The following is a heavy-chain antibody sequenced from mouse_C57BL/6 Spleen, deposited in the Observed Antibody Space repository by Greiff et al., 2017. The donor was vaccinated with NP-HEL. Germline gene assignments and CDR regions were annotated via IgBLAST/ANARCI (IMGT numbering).Heavy chain of an antibody. Sequence: VQLKQSGAELVKPGASVKLSCTASGFNIKDYYMHWVKQRTEQGLEWIGRIAPEDGETKYAPQFQGKATITADTASNTAYLQLSSLTSEDTAVYYVASFITTVFDYWGQGTTLTVSS. V-gene: IGHV14-2*01. CDR2: IAPEDGET. CDR3: ASFITTVFDY. J-gene: IGHJ2*01. D-gene: IGHD1-1*01. CDR1: GFNIKDYY.